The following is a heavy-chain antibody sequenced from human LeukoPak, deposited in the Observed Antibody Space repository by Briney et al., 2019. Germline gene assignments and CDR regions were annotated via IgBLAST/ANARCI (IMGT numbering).Heavy chain of an antibody. CDR1: GFTFSSYT. CDR3: AKSSRAVAGPFDC. CDR2: ISYDGSNT. V-gene: IGHV3-30*18. D-gene: IGHD6-19*01. Sequence: GGSLRLSCAASGFTFSSYTMNWVSQAPGKGLEWVALISYDGSNTYYADSVKGRFTISRDNSKNTLYLQMNSLRAEDTAVYYCAKSSRAVAGPFDCWGQGALVTVSS. J-gene: IGHJ4*02.